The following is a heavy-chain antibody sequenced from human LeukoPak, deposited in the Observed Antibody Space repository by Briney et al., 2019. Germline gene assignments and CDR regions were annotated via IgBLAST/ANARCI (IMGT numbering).Heavy chain of an antibody. Sequence: GGSLRLSCAASGFTFSTYWMSWARQAPGKGLEWVSVISGSGGNTYYAASVKGRFTISRDNSKNTLYLQMNSLRAEDTAVYYCAKLERPYYYYGMDVWGQGTTVTVSS. J-gene: IGHJ6*02. CDR3: AKLERPYYYYGMDV. CDR2: ISGSGGNT. D-gene: IGHD1-1*01. CDR1: GFTFSTYW. V-gene: IGHV3-23*01.